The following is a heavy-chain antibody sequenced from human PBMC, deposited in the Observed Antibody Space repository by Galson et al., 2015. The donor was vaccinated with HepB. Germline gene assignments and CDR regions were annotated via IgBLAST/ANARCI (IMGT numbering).Heavy chain of an antibody. CDR3: ARDGPIDTGWGRGVDI. D-gene: IGHD3-16*01. J-gene: IGHJ3*02. V-gene: IGHV3-48*01. CDR1: GFTFSSYS. CDR2: ISSSSTI. Sequence: SLRLSCAASGFTFSSYSMNWVRQAPGKGLEWVSYISSSSTIYYADSVKGRFTISRDNAKNSLYLQMNSLRAEDTAVYYCARDGPIDTGWGRGVDIWGQGTMVTVSS.